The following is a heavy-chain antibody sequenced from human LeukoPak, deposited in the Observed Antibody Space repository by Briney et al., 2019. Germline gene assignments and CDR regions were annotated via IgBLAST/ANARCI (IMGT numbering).Heavy chain of an antibody. J-gene: IGHJ4*02. CDR2: INPSSGGT. CDR3: ARALVPDS. CDR1: GYSFNAYY. D-gene: IGHD2-8*02. V-gene: IGHV1-2*02. Sequence: ASVKVSCKAFGYSFNAYYMHWVRQAPGQGPEWMGWINPSSGGTNYAQKFQGRVTLTRDTSITTSCMELSRLTSDDTAMYYCARALVPDSWGQGTLVTVSS.